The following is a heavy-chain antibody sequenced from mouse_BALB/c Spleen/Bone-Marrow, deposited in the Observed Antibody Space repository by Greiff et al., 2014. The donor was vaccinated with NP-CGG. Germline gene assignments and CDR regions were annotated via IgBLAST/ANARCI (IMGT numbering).Heavy chain of an antibody. Sequence: VKLQESGAELVRPGVSVKISCKGSGYTFTGYAMHWVKQSHAKSLEWIGVISTYYGDASYNQKFKGKATMTVNKSSSTAYMELARLTSEDSAIYYCARDAMDYWGQGTSVTVSS. CDR1: GYTFTGYA. J-gene: IGHJ4*01. V-gene: IGHV1S137*01. CDR2: ISTYYGDA. CDR3: ARDAMDY.